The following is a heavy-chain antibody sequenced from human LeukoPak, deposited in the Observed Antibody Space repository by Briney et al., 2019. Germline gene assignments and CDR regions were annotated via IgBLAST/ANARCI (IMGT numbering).Heavy chain of an antibody. Sequence: SGTLSLTCAVSGGSISSSNWWSWVRQPPGKGLEWIGEIYHSGSTNYNPSLKSRVTISVDKSKNQFSLKLSPVTAADTAVYYCAKRLGLGYCSGGSCPDAFDIWGQGTMVTVSS. CDR1: GGSISSSNW. CDR3: AKRLGLGYCSGGSCPDAFDI. V-gene: IGHV4-4*02. CDR2: IYHSGST. J-gene: IGHJ3*02. D-gene: IGHD2-15*01.